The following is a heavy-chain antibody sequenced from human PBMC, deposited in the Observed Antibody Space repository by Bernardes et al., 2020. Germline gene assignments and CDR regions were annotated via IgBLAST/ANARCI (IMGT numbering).Heavy chain of an antibody. CDR2: IYYSGST. D-gene: IGHD3-10*01. Sequence: TLSLTCTVSGGSISSGGYYWSWIRQHPGKGLEWIGYIYYSGSTYYNPSLKSRVTISVDTSKNQFSLKLSSVTAADTAVYYCARDRNFYGSGSHNWFDPWGQGTLVTVSS. V-gene: IGHV4-31*03. J-gene: IGHJ5*02. CDR3: ARDRNFYGSGSHNWFDP. CDR1: GGSISSGGYY.